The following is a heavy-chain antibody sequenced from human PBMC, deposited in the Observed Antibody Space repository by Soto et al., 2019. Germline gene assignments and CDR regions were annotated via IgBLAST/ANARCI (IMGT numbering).Heavy chain of an antibody. CDR1: GGTFSSYA. J-gene: IGHJ6*02. Sequence: QVQLVQSGAEVKKPGSSVKVSCKASGGTFSSYAISWVRQAPGQGLKWMGGIIPIFGTANYAQKFQGRVTITADESTSKDYRELSSRVSEDTSVYYCALGYCMSTSCYTRGSDYYYGMDVWGQGTTVTVSS. V-gene: IGHV1-69*01. CDR3: ALGYCMSTSCYTRGSDYYYGMDV. CDR2: IIPIFGTA. D-gene: IGHD2-2*02.